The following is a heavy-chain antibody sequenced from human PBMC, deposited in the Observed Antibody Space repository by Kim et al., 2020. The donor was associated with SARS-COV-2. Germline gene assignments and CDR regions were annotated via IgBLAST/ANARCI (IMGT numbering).Heavy chain of an antibody. J-gene: IGHJ4*01. CDR2: IYYSGST. V-gene: IGHV4-39*01. D-gene: IGHD3-16*02. CDR3: ARGRDDYIWGSYLLFD. CDR1: GGSISSSSYY. Sequence: SETLSLTCTVSGGSISSSSYYWGWIRQPPGKGLEWIGSIYYSGSTYYNPSLKSRVTISVDTSKNQFSLKLSSVTAADTAVYYCARGRDDYIWGSYLLFD.